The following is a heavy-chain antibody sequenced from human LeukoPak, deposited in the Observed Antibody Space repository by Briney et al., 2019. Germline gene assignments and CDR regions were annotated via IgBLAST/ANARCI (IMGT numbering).Heavy chain of an antibody. CDR3: AREGIAVARRGFDY. Sequence: SETLSLTCAVYGGPFSGYYWSWIRQPPGKGLEWIGEINHSGSTNYNPSLKSRVTISVDTSKNQFSLKLSSVTAADTAVYYCAREGIAVARRGFDYWGQGTLVTVSS. J-gene: IGHJ4*02. CDR2: INHSGST. CDR1: GGPFSGYY. V-gene: IGHV4-34*01. D-gene: IGHD6-19*01.